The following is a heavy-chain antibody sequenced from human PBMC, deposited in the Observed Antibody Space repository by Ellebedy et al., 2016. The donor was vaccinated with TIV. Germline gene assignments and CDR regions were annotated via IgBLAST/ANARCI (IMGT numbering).Heavy chain of an antibody. CDR3: TKDLLRGIWGGSGRDY. CDR1: GFTFDDYA. V-gene: IGHV3-9*01. Sequence: GGSLRLXCAASGFTFDDYAMHWVRQAPGKGLEWVSGISCRGFYIGYADSVRGRFTISRDNAKSYLYLQMNSLRIEDTAVYYCTKDLLRGIWGGSGRDYWGQGTLVTVSS. D-gene: IGHD7-27*01. CDR2: ISCRGFYI. J-gene: IGHJ4*02.